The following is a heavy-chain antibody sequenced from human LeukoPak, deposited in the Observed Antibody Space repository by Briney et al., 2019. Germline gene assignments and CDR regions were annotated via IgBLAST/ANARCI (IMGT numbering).Heavy chain of an antibody. CDR1: GGSISSYY. D-gene: IGHD6-13*01. CDR3: ASIAAAGTPDY. V-gene: IGHV4-59*01. Sequence: SETLSLTCTVSGGSISSYYWSWIRQPPGKGLEWIGYIYYSGSTNYNPSLKSRVTISVDTFKNQFSLKLSSVTAADTAVYYCASIAAAGTPDYWGQGTLVTVSS. J-gene: IGHJ4*02. CDR2: IYYSGST.